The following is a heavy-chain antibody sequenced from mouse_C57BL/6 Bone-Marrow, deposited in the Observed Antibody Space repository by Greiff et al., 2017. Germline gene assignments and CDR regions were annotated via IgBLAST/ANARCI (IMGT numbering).Heavy chain of an antibody. J-gene: IGHJ2*01. CDR2: IYPGSGST. CDR1: GYTFTSYW. V-gene: IGHV1-55*01. Sequence: VQLQQPGAELVKPGASVKMSCKASGYTFTSYWITWVKPRPGQGLEWIGDIYPGSGSTNYNEKFKSKATLTVDTSSSTAYMQRSSLTSEDTAVYYCARGYGNYEDYWGQGTTLTVSS. D-gene: IGHD2-1*01. CDR3: ARGYGNYEDY.